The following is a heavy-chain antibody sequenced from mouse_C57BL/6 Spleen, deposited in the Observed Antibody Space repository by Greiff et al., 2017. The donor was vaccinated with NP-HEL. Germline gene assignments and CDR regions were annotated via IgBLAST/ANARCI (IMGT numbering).Heavy chain of an antibody. CDR1: GYTFTEYT. CDR2: FYPGSGSI. Sequence: VQLQQSGAELVKPGASVKLSCKASGYTFTEYTIHWVKQRSGQGLEWIGWFYPGSGSIKYNEKFKDKATLTADKSSSTVYMELSRLTSEDSAFYFCARPYYYGSREVPYFDYWDQGTTLTVSS. V-gene: IGHV1-62-2*01. CDR3: ARPYYYGSREVPYFDY. D-gene: IGHD1-1*01. J-gene: IGHJ2*01.